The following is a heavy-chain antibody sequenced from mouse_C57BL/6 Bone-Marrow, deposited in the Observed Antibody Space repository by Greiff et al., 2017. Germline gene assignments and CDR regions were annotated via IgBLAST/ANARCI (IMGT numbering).Heavy chain of an antibody. V-gene: IGHV1-81*01. CDR3: ARKGIVKGSTTVFITTVVAGYFDV. CDR2: IYPRSGNT. Sequence: VQLQQSGAELARPGASVKLSCKASGYTFTSYGISWVKQRTGQGLEWIGEIYPRSGNTYYNEKFKGKATLTADKSSSTAYMELRSLTSEDSGVYFCARKGIVKGSTTVFITTVVAGYFDVWGTGTTVTGSS. CDR1: GYTFTSYG. D-gene: IGHD1-1*01. J-gene: IGHJ1*03.